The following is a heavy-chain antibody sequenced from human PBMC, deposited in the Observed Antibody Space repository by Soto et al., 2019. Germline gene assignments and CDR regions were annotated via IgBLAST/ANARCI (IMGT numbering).Heavy chain of an antibody. CDR2: SYYSGST. D-gene: IGHD3-3*01. V-gene: IGHV4-30-4*01. CDR3: ARGGVFGVVAYYFDN. CDR1: GGSISSGDYY. J-gene: IGHJ4*02. Sequence: QVQLQESGPGLVKPSQTLSLTCTVSGGSISSGDYYWSWIRQPPGKGLEWIGYSYYSGSTYYNPSLKSRVTRSVATSTNQFSRKLSSVTAAATAVYYCARGGVFGVVAYYFDNWGQGTLVTVSS.